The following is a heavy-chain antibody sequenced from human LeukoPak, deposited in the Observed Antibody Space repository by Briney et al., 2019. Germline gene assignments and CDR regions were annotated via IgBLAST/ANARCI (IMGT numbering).Heavy chain of an antibody. CDR3: ARQVELLFDY. V-gene: IGHV4-59*08. Sequence: PSETLSLTCTVSGGSISSYYWSWIRQPTGKGLEWIGYIYYSGSTNYNPSLKSRVTISVDTSKNQFSLKLSSVTAADTAVYYCARQVELLFDYWGQGTLVTVSS. CDR1: GGSISSYY. CDR2: IYYSGST. J-gene: IGHJ4*02. D-gene: IGHD1-26*01.